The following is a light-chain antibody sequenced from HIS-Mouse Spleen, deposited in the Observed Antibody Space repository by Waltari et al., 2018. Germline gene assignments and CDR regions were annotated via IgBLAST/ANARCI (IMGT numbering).Light chain of an antibody. CDR1: HFGEQY. CDR2: QDS. CDR3: QAGDRSYSV. J-gene: IGLJ2*01. V-gene: IGLV3-1*01. Sequence: SHELTQPPSVPASTGPTASITCSGDHFGEQYACWYQHKPGQSPLLVIYQDSKRPSGIPERVSGSKYGNTATMSISGTQAMDEADYYCQAGDRSYSVFGGGTKLTVL.